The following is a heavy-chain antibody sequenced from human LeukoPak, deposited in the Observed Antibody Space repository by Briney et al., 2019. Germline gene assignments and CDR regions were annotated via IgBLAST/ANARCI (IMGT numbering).Heavy chain of an antibody. CDR2: INPNTGGT. CDR1: GYTFTDSY. J-gene: IGHJ6*02. V-gene: IGHV1-2*02. CDR3: ARTPRQYCSSTSCRKGYYYYGMDV. D-gene: IGHD2-2*01. Sequence: ASVKVSCKASGYTFTDSYMHWVRQAPGQGLEWMGWINPNTGGTNYEQKFQGRVTMTRDTSVSTVYMDLNGLRSDDTAVYYCARTPRQYCSSTSCRKGYYYYGMDVWGQGTTVTVSS.